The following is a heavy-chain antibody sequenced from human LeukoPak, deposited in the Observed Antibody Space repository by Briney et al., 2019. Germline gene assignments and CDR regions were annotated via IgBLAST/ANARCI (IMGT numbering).Heavy chain of an antibody. CDR2: ISGSGGST. D-gene: IGHD3-16*01. V-gene: IGHV3-23*01. CDR3: ARGGGAYISLRYFDY. J-gene: IGHJ4*02. CDR1: GFTFSSYA. Sequence: TGGSLRLSCAASGFTFSSYAMSWVRQAPGKGLEWVSAISGSGGSTYYADSVKGRFTISRDNSKNTLYLQMNSLRAEDTAVYYCARGGGAYISLRYFDYWGQGTLVTVSS.